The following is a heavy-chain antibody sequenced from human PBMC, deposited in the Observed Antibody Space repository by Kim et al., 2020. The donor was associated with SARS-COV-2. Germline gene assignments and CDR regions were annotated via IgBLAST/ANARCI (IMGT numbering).Heavy chain of an antibody. Sequence: YYADSVKGRFTISRDNAKNSLYLQMNSLRAEDTAVYYCAREVGDGNYFDYWGQGTLVTVSS. J-gene: IGHJ4*02. CDR3: AREVGDGNYFDY. V-gene: IGHV3-21*01. D-gene: IGHD3-10*01.